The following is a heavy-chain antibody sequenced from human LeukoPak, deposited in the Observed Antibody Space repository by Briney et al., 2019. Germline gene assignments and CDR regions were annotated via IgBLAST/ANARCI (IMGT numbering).Heavy chain of an antibody. Sequence: PGGSLRLSCAASGFTFSSYGMHWVRQDPGKGLEWVAVISYDGSSKYYGDSVKGRFTISRDNSKNTLYLQMNSLRPEDTAVYYCAKDVVGARYNYFDYWGQGTLVTVSS. J-gene: IGHJ4*02. CDR2: ISYDGSSK. CDR1: GFTFSSYG. V-gene: IGHV3-30*18. CDR3: AKDVVGARYNYFDY. D-gene: IGHD1-26*01.